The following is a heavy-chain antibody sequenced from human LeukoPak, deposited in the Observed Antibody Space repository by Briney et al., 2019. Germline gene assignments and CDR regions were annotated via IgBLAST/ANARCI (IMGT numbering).Heavy chain of an antibody. CDR2: INHSGST. CDR3: ARHSGHSSTNDAFDI. V-gene: IGHV4-34*01. CDR1: GGSLSGYY. Sequence: SETLSLTCAVYGGSLSGYYWSWIRQPPGKGLEWIGEINHSGSTNYNPSLKSRVTISVDTSKNQFSLKLTSVTAADTAVYYCARHSGHSSTNDAFDIWGQGTMVIVSS. D-gene: IGHD6-13*01. J-gene: IGHJ3*02.